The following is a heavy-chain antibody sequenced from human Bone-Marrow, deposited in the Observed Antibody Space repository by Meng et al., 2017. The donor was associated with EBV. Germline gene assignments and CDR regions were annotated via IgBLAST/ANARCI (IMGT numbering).Heavy chain of an antibody. Sequence: RLRVQDPGPVLGQPSETLSLTGTVSGGSISSSSYYWGWIRQPPGKGLEWIGSIYYSGSTYYNPSLKSRVTISVDTSKNQFSLKLSSVTAADTAVYYCAREQVGATRPFDYWGQGTLVTVPS. D-gene: IGHD1-26*01. CDR1: GGSISSSSYY. CDR2: IYYSGST. CDR3: AREQVGATRPFDY. V-gene: IGHV4-39*06. J-gene: IGHJ4*02.